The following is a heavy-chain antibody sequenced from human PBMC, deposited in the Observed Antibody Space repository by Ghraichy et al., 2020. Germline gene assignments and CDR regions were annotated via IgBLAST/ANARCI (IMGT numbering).Heavy chain of an antibody. CDR2: IRDSGDRT. Sequence: GGSLRLSCAASGFTFSGHFMSWVRQAPGKGLEWVSTIRDSGDRTWYAGSVKGRFTITRDNFRSTLYLQMNSLRDEDAATYFCAKSAPEGIGWYRFGEYWGEGALGTVSS. CDR1: GFTFSGHF. D-gene: IGHD6-19*01. V-gene: IGHV3-23*01. CDR3: AKSAPEGIGWYRFGEY. J-gene: IGHJ4*02.